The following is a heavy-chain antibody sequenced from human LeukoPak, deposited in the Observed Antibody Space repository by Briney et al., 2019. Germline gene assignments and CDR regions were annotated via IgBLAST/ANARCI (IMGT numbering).Heavy chain of an antibody. CDR1: GFTFSNYA. V-gene: IGHV3-23*01. Sequence: PGGSLRLSCAASGFTFSNYAMSWVRQAPGKGLEWVSAISGSGGSTYYADSVKGRFTISRDNSKNTLYLQMNSLRAEDTAVYFCARVQWEILLTRFEYWGQGTLVTVSS. CDR2: ISGSGGST. D-gene: IGHD1-26*01. CDR3: ARVQWEILLTRFEY. J-gene: IGHJ4*02.